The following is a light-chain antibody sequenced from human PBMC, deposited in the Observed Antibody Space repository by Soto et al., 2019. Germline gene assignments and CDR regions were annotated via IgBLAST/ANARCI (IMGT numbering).Light chain of an antibody. CDR3: CSYAGSYTLV. CDR2: DVS. Sequence: QSALTQPRSVSGSPGQSVTISCNGTSSDVGGYNYVSWYQQHPGKAPKLMIYDVSERPSGVPHRFSGSKSGNTASLTISGLQAEDEADYYCCSYAGSYTLVFGGGTKLTVL. CDR1: SSDVGGYNY. J-gene: IGLJ2*01. V-gene: IGLV2-11*01.